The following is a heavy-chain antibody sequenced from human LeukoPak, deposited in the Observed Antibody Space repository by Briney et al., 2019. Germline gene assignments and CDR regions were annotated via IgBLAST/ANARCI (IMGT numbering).Heavy chain of an antibody. Sequence: SETLSLTCTVSGGSISSYYWSWIRQPPGKGLEWIGYIYYSGSTNYNPSLKSRVTISVDTSKNQFSLKLSSVTAADTAVYYCARTLDSAVAGDAFDIWGQGTMVTVSS. CDR1: GGSISSYY. D-gene: IGHD3-10*01. CDR2: IYYSGST. CDR3: ARTLDSAVAGDAFDI. J-gene: IGHJ3*02. V-gene: IGHV4-59*08.